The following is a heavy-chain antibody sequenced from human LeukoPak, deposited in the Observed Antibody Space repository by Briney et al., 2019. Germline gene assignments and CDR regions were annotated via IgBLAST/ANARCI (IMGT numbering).Heavy chain of an antibody. D-gene: IGHD6-19*01. Sequence: GGSLRLSCVASGFTFSNAWMNWVRPAPGKGVEWGGHIKGKSDGGTTDYAAPVKGRFTISRDDSKNMLYLQMNSLKTEDAAVYYCTTGLGSSGWYSGAFDIWGQGTMVTVSS. J-gene: IGHJ3*02. V-gene: IGHV3-15*01. CDR1: GFTFSNAW. CDR3: TTGLGSSGWYSGAFDI. CDR2: IKGKSDGGTT.